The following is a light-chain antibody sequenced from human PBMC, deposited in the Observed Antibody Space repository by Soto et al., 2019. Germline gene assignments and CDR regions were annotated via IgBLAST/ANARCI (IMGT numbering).Light chain of an antibody. J-gene: IGLJ1*01. CDR1: SSDVGGYNY. CDR3: SSYTSSSTL. V-gene: IGLV2-14*01. CDR2: AVT. Sequence: QSALTQPASVSGSPGQSITISCTGTSSDVGGYNYVSWYQQHPGKAPKLMIYAVTDRPSGVSSRFSGSKSGNTASLTISGLQAEDEADYYCSSYTSSSTLFGTVTNLTVL.